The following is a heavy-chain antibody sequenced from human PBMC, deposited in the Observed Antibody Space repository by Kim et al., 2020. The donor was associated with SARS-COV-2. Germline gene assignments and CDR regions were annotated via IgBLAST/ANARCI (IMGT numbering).Heavy chain of an antibody. CDR2: ISGTSTI. CDR3: ARGGLNWFDP. Sequence: GGSLRLSCEASGFTFSDYYMSWIRQAPGKGLEWVSYISGTSTIYYAHSVEGRFTISRDNAKNSLYLQMNSLRVEDTAVYYCARGGLNWFDPLGQGNLVTV. CDR1: GFTFSDYY. D-gene: IGHD1-26*01. J-gene: IGHJ5*02. V-gene: IGHV3-11*01.